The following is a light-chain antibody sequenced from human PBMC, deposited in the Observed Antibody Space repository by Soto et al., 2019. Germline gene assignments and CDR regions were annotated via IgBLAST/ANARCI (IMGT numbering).Light chain of an antibody. Sequence: EIVMTQSPATLSVSPGERATLSCRASQSVSSNLAWYQQKPGQAPRLLIYGASTRATGIPARFSGSGSGTEFTLTISSLQSEDFAVYYCQRYGSSITFGQGTRLEI. J-gene: IGKJ5*01. CDR3: QRYGSSIT. V-gene: IGKV3-15*01. CDR1: QSVSSN. CDR2: GAS.